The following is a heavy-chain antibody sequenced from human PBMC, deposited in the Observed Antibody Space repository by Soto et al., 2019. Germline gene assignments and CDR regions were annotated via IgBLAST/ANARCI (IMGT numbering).Heavy chain of an antibody. D-gene: IGHD3-22*01. CDR3: ARDPPTSSAQGGRGGFDP. CDR2: IIPIFGTA. V-gene: IGHV1-69*06. J-gene: IGHJ5*02. Sequence: QVQLVQSGAEVKKPGSSVKVSCKASGGTFSSYAISWVRQAPGQGLEWMGGIIPIFGTANYAQKFQGRVTITADKSTRTAYMELKSLRSEDTGVYYCARDPPTSSAQGGRGGFDPWGQGTLVTVSS. CDR1: GGTFSSYA.